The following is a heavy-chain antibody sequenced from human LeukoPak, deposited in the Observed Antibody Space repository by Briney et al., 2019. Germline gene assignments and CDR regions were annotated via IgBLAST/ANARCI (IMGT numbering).Heavy chain of an antibody. J-gene: IGHJ4*02. CDR3: ARDPLRFGELLGYFDY. CDR2: VTAFNENT. Sequence: ASVKVSCKASGFALTTYNIVWLRQAPGQGLEWVGWVTAFNENTHYSRKVQGRVTMTRDTSTSTAYMELRSLRSDDTAVYYCARDPLRFGELLGYFDYWGQGTLVTVSS. CDR1: GFALTTYN. D-gene: IGHD3-10*01. V-gene: IGHV1-18*01.